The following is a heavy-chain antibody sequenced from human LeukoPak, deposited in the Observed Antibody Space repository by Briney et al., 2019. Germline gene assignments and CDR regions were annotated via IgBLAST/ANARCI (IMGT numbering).Heavy chain of an antibody. V-gene: IGHV4-59*08. D-gene: IGHD6-19*01. CDR3: ARHPARVAVAGTFDY. CDR2: IYYSGST. Sequence: SETLSLTCTVSGGSISSYYWSWIRQPPGKGLEWIGYIYYSGSTNYNPSLKSRVTISVDTSKNQFSLKLSSVTAADTAVYYCARHPARVAVAGTFDYWGQGTLVTVSS. J-gene: IGHJ4*02. CDR1: GGSISSYY.